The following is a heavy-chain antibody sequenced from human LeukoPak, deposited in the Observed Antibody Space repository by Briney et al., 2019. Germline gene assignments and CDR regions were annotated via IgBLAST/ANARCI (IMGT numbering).Heavy chain of an antibody. CDR1: GFTFTTYW. D-gene: IGHD5-18*01. Sequence: GGSLRLSCAASGFTFTTYWMHWVRQAPGKGLVWVSHINSDGSITSYADSVKGRFTISRDNAKNTLCLQMNSLRAEDTAVYYCARDAVDTANAVWGQGTTVTVSS. J-gene: IGHJ6*02. V-gene: IGHV3-74*01. CDR3: ARDAVDTANAV. CDR2: INSDGSIT.